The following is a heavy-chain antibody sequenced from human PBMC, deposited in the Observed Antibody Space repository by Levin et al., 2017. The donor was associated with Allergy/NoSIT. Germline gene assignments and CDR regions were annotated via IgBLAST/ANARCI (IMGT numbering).Heavy chain of an antibody. D-gene: IGHD4-23*01. CDR3: AKPVYGGNLGY. CDR1: GFTFSNSA. J-gene: IGHJ4*02. CDR2: TSDSGGST. Sequence: PGGSLRLSCAASGFTFSNSAMSWVRQAPGKGLEWVSGTSDSGGSTDYADSVKGRFTISRDNSKNMLYLQMNSLRAEDTAVYYCAKPVYGGNLGYWGQGTLVTVSS. V-gene: IGHV3-23*01.